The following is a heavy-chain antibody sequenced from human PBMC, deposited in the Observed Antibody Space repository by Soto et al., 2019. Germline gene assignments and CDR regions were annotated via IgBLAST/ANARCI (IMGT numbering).Heavy chain of an antibody. CDR1: GGSISSGGYY. Sequence: PSETLSLTCTVSGGSISSGGYYWSWIRQHPGKGLEWIGYIYYSGSTYYNPSLKSRVTISVDTSKNQFSLKLSSVTAADTAVYYCARGGELGKATLTTDYYYYYMDVWGKGTTVTVSS. D-gene: IGHD4-4*01. CDR3: ARGGELGKATLTTDYYYYYMDV. J-gene: IGHJ6*03. V-gene: IGHV4-31*03. CDR2: IYYSGST.